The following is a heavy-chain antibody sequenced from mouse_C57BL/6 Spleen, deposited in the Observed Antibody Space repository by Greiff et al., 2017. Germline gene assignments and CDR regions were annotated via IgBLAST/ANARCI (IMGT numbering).Heavy chain of an antibody. CDR2: IDPETGGT. CDR3: TRFTTVVATGWYFDV. V-gene: IGHV1-15*01. Sequence: QVQLQQPGAELVRPGASVTLSCKASGYTFTDYEMHWVKQTPVHGLEWIGAIDPETGGTAYNQKFKGKAILTADKSSSTAYMELRSLTSEDSAVYYCTRFTTVVATGWYFDVWGTGTTVTVSS. J-gene: IGHJ1*03. CDR1: GYTFTDYE. D-gene: IGHD1-1*01.